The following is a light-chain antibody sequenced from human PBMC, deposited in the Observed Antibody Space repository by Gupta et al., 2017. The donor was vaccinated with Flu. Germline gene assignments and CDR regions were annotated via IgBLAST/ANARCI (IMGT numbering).Light chain of an antibody. Sequence: DIQMTQSPSSLSASVGVRVTITCRASQIISSYLNWYQQKPGKAPKLLIYAASSLQSGVPSRFSGSGSGTDFTLTISSLQPEDFATYYCQQSYRTPLTFGGGTKVEIK. CDR2: AAS. J-gene: IGKJ4*01. CDR1: QIISSY. V-gene: IGKV1-39*01. CDR3: QQSYRTPLT.